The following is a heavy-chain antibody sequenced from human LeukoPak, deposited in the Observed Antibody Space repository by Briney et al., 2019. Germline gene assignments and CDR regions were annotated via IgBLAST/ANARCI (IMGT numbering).Heavy chain of an antibody. CDR3: ATSIPKEYYDFWSGTNWFDP. V-gene: IGHV4-39*01. Sequence: SETLSLTCTVSGGSISSSSYYWGWIRQPPGKGLEWIGSIYYSGSTYYNPSLKSRVTISVDTSKNQFSLKLSSVTAADTAVYYCATSIPKEYYDFWSGTNWFDPWGQRTLVTVSS. CDR1: GGSISSSSYY. D-gene: IGHD3-3*01. CDR2: IYYSGST. J-gene: IGHJ5*02.